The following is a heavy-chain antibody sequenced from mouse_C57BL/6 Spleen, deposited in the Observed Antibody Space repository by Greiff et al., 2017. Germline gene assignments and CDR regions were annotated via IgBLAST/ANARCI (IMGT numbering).Heavy chain of an antibody. D-gene: IGHD1-1*01. V-gene: IGHV1-53*01. CDR1: GYTFTSYW. CDR2: INPSNGGT. J-gene: IGHJ4*01. Sequence: VQLQQSGTELVKPGASVKLSCKASGYTFTSYWMHWVKQRPGQGLEWIGNINPSNGGTNYNEKFKSKATLTVDKSSSTAYMQLSSLTSEDSAVYYCARWWTTVVATDYAMDYWGQGTSVTVSS. CDR3: ARWWTTVVATDYAMDY.